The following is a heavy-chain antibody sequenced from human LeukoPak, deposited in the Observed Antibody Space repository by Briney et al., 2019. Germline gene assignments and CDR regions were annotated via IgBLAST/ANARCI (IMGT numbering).Heavy chain of an antibody. CDR1: GFTFNTYY. D-gene: IGHD5-24*01. CDR2: VKGDGSEI. V-gene: IGHV3-7*01. Sequence: PGGSLRLSCAASGFTFNTYYMSWVRQAPGKGLEWVANVKGDGSEIYYLDSVRGRFAISRDNAQTSLYLQMNNLRVQDTAVYYCAREATIKAYNFDYWGQGTLVTVSS. CDR3: AREATIKAYNFDY. J-gene: IGHJ4*02.